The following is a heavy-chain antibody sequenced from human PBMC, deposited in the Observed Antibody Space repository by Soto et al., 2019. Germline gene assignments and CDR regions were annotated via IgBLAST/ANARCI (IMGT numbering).Heavy chain of an antibody. CDR1: GFTVSSNY. CDR2: IYSGGST. D-gene: IGHD1-1*01. J-gene: IGHJ6*02. CDR3: ARGRYDPFYYYYYGMDV. Sequence: EVQLVESGGGLIQPGGSLRLSCAASGFTVSSNYMSWVRQAPGKGLEWVSVIYSGGSTYYAASVKGRFTISRDNSKNTLYLQMNSLRAEDTAVYYCARGRYDPFYYYYYGMDVWGQGTTVTVSS. V-gene: IGHV3-53*01.